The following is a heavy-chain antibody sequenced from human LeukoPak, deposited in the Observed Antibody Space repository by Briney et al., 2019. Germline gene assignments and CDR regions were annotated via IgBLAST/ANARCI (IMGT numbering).Heavy chain of an antibody. V-gene: IGHV3-7*04. CDR2: IKHDGSDK. CDR1: GFTFSSYL. J-gene: IGHJ6*02. CDR3: ARGHYGLDV. Sequence: PGGSLRLSCAASGFTFSSYLMNWVRQAPGKGLEWVAYIKHDGSDKKYVDSVKGRFTISRDNAKNLLYLQMSSLSAEDTAVYHCARGHYGLDVWGQGTTVIVS.